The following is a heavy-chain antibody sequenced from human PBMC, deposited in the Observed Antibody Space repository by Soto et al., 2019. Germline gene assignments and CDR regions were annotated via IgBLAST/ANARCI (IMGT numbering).Heavy chain of an antibody. CDR1: GYTFTSYA. CDR2: ISAYNGNT. Sequence: QVQLVQSGAEVKKPGASVKVSCKASGYTFTSYAISWVRQAPGQGLEWMGWISAYNGNTNYAQKLQGRVTMTTDTSKSTAYMELRTLRSDDTAVYYCARERHYDILTRSSLDYWGQGTLVTVSS. J-gene: IGHJ4*02. CDR3: ARERHYDILTRSSLDY. D-gene: IGHD3-9*01. V-gene: IGHV1-18*01.